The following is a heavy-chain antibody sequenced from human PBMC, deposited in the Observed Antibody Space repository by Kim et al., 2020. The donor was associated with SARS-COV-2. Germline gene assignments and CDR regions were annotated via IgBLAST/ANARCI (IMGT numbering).Heavy chain of an antibody. Sequence: SETLSLTCTVSGGSISSSSYYWGWIRQPPGKGLEWIGSIYYSGSTYYNPSLKSRVTISVDTSKNQFSLKLSSVTAADTAVYYCARDQLLGTIFGVAPDYYYYGMDVWGQGTTVTVSS. CDR3: ARDQLLGTIFGVAPDYYYYGMDV. J-gene: IGHJ6*02. D-gene: IGHD3-3*01. V-gene: IGHV4-39*07. CDR2: IYYSGST. CDR1: GGSISSSSYY.